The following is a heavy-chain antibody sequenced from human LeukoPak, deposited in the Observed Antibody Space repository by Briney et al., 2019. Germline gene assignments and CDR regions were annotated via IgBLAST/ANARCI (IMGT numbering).Heavy chain of an antibody. CDR2: IYTSSGST. CDR1: GASINTYY. J-gene: IGHJ4*02. Sequence: SETLSLTCTVSGASINTYYWSWIRQPAGKGLEWLGRIYTSSGSTNYNPSLKSRVTISVDTSKKQFSLKLSSVTAADTAVYYCARGSSWSYYFDYWGQGTLVTVSS. D-gene: IGHD6-13*01. V-gene: IGHV4-4*07. CDR3: ARGSSWSYYFDY.